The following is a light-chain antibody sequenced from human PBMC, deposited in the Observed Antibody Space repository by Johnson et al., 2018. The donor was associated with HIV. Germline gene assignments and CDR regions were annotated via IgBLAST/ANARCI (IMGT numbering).Light chain of an antibody. CDR3: GTWDSSLSAYA. CDR2: ENN. J-gene: IGLJ1*01. Sequence: QSVLTQPPSVSAAPGQKVTISCSGSSSNIGNNYVSWYQQLPGTAPKLLIYENNKRPSGIPDRFSGSKSGTSATLGITGLQTGDEADYYCGTWDSSLSAYAFRTGTKVTVL. CDR1: SSNIGNNY. V-gene: IGLV1-51*02.